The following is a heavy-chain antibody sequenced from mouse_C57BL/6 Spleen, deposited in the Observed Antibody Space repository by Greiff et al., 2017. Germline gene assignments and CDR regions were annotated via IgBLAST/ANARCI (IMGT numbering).Heavy chain of an antibody. D-gene: IGHD2-4*01. CDR3: ARNFYYDYDKDGNWFAY. Sequence: EVQLVESGGGLVKPGGSLKLSCAASGFTFSSYAMSWVRQTPKKRLEWVATISAGGSYTYYPANVKGRFTISRDNAKNNLYLQMSHLKSEDTAMYYCARNFYYDYDKDGNWFAYWGQGTLVTVSA. V-gene: IGHV5-4*01. CDR1: GFTFSSYA. J-gene: IGHJ3*01. CDR2: ISAGGSYT.